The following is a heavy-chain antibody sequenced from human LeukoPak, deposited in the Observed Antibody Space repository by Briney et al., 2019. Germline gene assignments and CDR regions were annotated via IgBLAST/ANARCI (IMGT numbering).Heavy chain of an antibody. Sequence: GGSLRLSCAASGFTLKTYWMTWVRQAPGKGLEWVGNIKQDGSEEYYGDSVKGRFAISRDNAKNSLYLQMNSLRGEDTAVYYCARDFYASGSHDYWGRGTLVTVSS. V-gene: IGHV3-7*01. CDR2: IKQDGSEE. CDR1: GFTLKTYW. J-gene: IGHJ4*02. CDR3: ARDFYASGSHDY. D-gene: IGHD3-10*01.